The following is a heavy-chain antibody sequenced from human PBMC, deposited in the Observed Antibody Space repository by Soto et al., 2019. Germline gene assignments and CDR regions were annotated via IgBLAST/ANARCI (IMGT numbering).Heavy chain of an antibody. J-gene: IGHJ3*02. CDR1: GGSISSDDYY. CDR2: IYYTGNT. V-gene: IGHV4-30-4*01. Sequence: QVQLQESGPGRVKPSQTLSLTCTVSGGSISSDDYYWTWIRQPPGKGLEWIGYIYYTGNTFYNPSHKSRLTISIDTSNNQFSLKLTSVTAADTAVYYCSREALEDDAFNIWGQGTMVTVSS. CDR3: SREALEDDAFNI. D-gene: IGHD3-16*02.